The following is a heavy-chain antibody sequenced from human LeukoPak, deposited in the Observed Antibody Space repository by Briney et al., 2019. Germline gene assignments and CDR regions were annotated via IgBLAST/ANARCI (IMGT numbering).Heavy chain of an antibody. CDR3: ARARDIDY. J-gene: IGHJ4*02. Sequence: GGSLRLSCTASGFTFSDYWMTWVRQAPGKGLEWVASMKEDGSEKYYVDSVRGRFTISRDNAENSLYLQMNSLRVDDTAVYYCARARDIDYWGQGTLVTASS. CDR2: MKEDGSEK. V-gene: IGHV3-7*03. CDR1: GFTFSDYW. D-gene: IGHD2-15*01.